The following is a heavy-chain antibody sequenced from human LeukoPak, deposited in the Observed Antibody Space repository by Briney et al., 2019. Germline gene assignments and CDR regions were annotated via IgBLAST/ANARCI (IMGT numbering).Heavy chain of an antibody. J-gene: IGHJ3*02. CDR1: GGSFSGYY. Sequence: SETLSLTCAVYGGSFSGYYWSWIRQPPGKGLERIGDINHSGSTNYNPSLKSRVTILVDTSKNQFSLKLSSVTVADTAVYYCARRIYYDSSGQSYAFDIWGQGTMVTASS. CDR2: INHSGST. CDR3: ARRIYYDSSGQSYAFDI. V-gene: IGHV4-34*01. D-gene: IGHD3-22*01.